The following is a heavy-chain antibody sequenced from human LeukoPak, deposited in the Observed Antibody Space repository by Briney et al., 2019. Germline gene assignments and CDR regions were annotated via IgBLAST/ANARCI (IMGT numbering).Heavy chain of an antibody. J-gene: IGHJ4*02. CDR3: ANRNYYDSSGYYYLYYFDF. V-gene: IGHV3-23*01. Sequence: GGSLRLSCAASGFTFSSYAMSWVRQAPGKGREWVSGVSGSGDSSNYADSVKGRFTVSRDNSKNTLYLQMNSLRAEDTAVYYCANRNYYDSSGYYYLYYFDFWGQGTLVTVSS. CDR2: VSGSGDSS. CDR1: GFTFSSYA. D-gene: IGHD3-22*01.